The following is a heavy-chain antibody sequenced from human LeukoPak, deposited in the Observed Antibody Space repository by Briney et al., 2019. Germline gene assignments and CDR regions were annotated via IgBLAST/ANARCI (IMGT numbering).Heavy chain of an antibody. D-gene: IGHD2-2*01. CDR3: ATSGGYCGSTTCHTTWFAP. CDR2: IYYSGST. CDR1: GGSITSSSYY. J-gene: IGHJ5*02. Sequence: SETLSLTCTVSGGSITSSSYYWGWPRQPPGKGLEWIGSIYYSGSTYYNPSLQNRVTISLDTSKNQFSLNLNSVTAADTAVYYCATSGGYCGSTTCHTTWFAPWGQGTLVTVSS. V-gene: IGHV4-39*07.